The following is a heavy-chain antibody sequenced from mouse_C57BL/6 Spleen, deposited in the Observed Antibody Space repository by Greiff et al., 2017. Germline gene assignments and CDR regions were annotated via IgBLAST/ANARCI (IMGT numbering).Heavy chain of an antibody. CDR2: IDPEDGET. V-gene: IGHV14-2*01. CDR3: AEIYYGSSPSDV. D-gene: IGHD1-1*01. Sequence: EVQLQQSGAELVKPGASVKLSCTASGFNIKDYYMHWVKQRTEQGLEWIGRIDPEDGETKYASKFQGKATITADTSSNTAYLHLSSLTSEDTAVYYCAEIYYGSSPSDVWGTGTTVTVSS. J-gene: IGHJ1*03. CDR1: GFNIKDYY.